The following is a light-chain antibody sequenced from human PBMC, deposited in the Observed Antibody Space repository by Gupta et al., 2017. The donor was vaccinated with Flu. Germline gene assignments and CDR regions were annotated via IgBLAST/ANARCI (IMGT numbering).Light chain of an antibody. V-gene: IGLV6-57*01. CDR3: ESYEV. CDR2: AQD. J-gene: IGLJ2*01. Sequence: CTCSSGSIGVNYVQWDQQRPATSLKNMIYAQDQRPAAVPARLSGSIDRSSNSAYLTISRLKTEHEADYDCESYEVFGGGTKLTVL. CDR1: SGSIGVNY.